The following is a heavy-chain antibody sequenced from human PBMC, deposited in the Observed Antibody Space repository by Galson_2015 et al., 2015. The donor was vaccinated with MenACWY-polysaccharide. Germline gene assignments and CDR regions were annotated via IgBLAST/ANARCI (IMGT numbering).Heavy chain of an antibody. Sequence: SLRLSCAASGFTFSSYAMSWVRQAPGKGLEWVSAISGSGGSTYYADSVKGRFTISRDNSKNTLYLQMNSLRAEDTAVYYCAKTLLIILDAFDIWGQGTMVTVSS. CDR3: AKTLLIILDAFDI. J-gene: IGHJ3*02. V-gene: IGHV3-23*01. D-gene: IGHD3-10*01. CDR2: ISGSGGST. CDR1: GFTFSSYA.